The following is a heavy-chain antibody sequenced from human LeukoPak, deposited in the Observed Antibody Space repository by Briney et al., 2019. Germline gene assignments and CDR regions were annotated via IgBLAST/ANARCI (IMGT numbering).Heavy chain of an antibody. CDR3: ARAGTSGWYGEY. V-gene: IGHV4-59*01. CDR2: IAYNGNT. Sequence: SETLSLTCSVSGGSISSSYWKWIRQSPGKGLEWIGYIAYNGNTNYGPSFRSRVTMSVDTSNNQFSLRLRSVTAADTAIYYCARAGTSGWYGEYWGQGILVTVSS. D-gene: IGHD6-19*01. CDR1: GGSISSSY. J-gene: IGHJ4*02.